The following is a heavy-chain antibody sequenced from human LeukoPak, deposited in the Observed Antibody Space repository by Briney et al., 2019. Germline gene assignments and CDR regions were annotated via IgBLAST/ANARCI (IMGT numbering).Heavy chain of an antibody. J-gene: IGHJ6*03. D-gene: IGHD2-21*02. CDR2: ITDSGSTI. CDR1: GFTFSTYE. Sequence: GGSLRLSCAASGFTFSTYEMNWVRQAPGKGLEWVSYITDSGSTIYYADSVKGRFTISRDNAKNSLFLQMNSLRAEDTAVYYCARGEVATASLPDYFHYYMDVWGKGTTVTISS. CDR3: ARGEVATASLPDYFHYYMDV. V-gene: IGHV3-48*03.